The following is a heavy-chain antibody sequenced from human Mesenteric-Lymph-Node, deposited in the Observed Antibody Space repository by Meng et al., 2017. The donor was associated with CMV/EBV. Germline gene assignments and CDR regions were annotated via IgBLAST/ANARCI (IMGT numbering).Heavy chain of an antibody. J-gene: IGHJ4*02. CDR1: GGSFSAYY. Sequence: QVQLQQWGAGLLKPSETLSLTCAVYGGSFSAYYWSWIRQPPGKGLEWIGEINHSGSTNYNPSLKSRITISVDTSKNQFSLKLTSVTAADTAVCFCASLAPLNNTKDKIPSGYWGQGTLVTVSS. CDR2: INHSGST. CDR3: ASLAPLNNTKDKIPSGY. D-gene: IGHD1-14*01. V-gene: IGHV4-34*01.